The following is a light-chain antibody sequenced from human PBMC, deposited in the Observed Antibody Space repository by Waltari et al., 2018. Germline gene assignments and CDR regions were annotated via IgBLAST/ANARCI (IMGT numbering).Light chain of an antibody. Sequence: EIVMTQSPVTLSVSPGERATLSCRASQSVSTHLAWYQQKPGQAPRLLIFGASTRATGISTRFSGSGSGTEFTLTISSLRSEDFAVYYCQQYTNWPPGYTFGQGTKLEIK. V-gene: IGKV3-15*01. J-gene: IGKJ2*01. CDR3: QQYTNWPPGYT. CDR2: GAS. CDR1: QSVSTH.